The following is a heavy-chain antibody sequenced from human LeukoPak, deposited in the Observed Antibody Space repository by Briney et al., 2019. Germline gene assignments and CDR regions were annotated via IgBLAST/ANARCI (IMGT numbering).Heavy chain of an antibody. D-gene: IGHD6-13*01. CDR1: GYTFTGYY. V-gene: IGHV1-2*02. Sequence: GASVKVSCKASGYTFTGYYMHWVRQAPGQGLEWMGWINPNSGGTNYAQKFQGRVTMTRDTSISTAYMELSRLRSDDTAVYYCAREKGRIAAAVRYFDYWGQGTLVTVSS. CDR2: INPNSGGT. CDR3: AREKGRIAAAVRYFDY. J-gene: IGHJ4*02.